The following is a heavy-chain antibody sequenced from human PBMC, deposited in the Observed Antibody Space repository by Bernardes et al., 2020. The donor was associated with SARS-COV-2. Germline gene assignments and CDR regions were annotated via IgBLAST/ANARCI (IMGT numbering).Heavy chain of an antibody. CDR2: NSGYGSST. D-gene: IGHD3-3*01. CDR3: AKRENYDFWSGPIDF. J-gene: IGHJ4*02. CDR1: GFTFSSYA. Sequence: GGSLRLSCAASGFTFSSYAMNWVRQAPGKGLEWVSANSGYGSSTYYADSVQGRFTISRDNSKNTLYLQMNSLRVEDTAVYYCAKRENYDFWSGPIDFWGQGTLVTVSS. V-gene: IGHV3-23*01.